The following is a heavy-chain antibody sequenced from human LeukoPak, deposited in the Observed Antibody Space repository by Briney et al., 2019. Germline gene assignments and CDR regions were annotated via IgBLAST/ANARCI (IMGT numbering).Heavy chain of an antibody. V-gene: IGHV4-34*01. CDR1: GGSFGGYY. CDR3: ARTRVATISPFDY. J-gene: IGHJ4*02. Sequence: SETLSLTCAVYGGSFGGYYWSWVSQPPGKGLEWIGEINHSGSTNYNPSLKSRVTISVDTSKNQFSLKLSSVTAADTAVYYCARTRVATISPFDYWGQGTLVTVSS. D-gene: IGHD5-12*01. CDR2: INHSGST.